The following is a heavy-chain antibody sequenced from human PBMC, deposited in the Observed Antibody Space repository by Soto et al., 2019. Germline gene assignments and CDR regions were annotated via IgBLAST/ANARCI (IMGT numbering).Heavy chain of an antibody. V-gene: IGHV1-46*01. Sequence: AGPVKVSCKASSYTLSKYNIHWLRQAPGQGLEWLGIIRPSGENTGYAQRFQGRVTVTRDTSTSTVYMELTSLKSDDTGVYYCAKEPKESFYFDFWGQGILVTVSS. J-gene: IGHJ4*02. CDR1: SYTLSKYN. D-gene: IGHD3-10*01. CDR2: IRPSGENT. CDR3: AKEPKESFYFDF.